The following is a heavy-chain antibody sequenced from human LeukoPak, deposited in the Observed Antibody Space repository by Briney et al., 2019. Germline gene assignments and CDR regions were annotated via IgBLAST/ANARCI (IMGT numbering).Heavy chain of an antibody. CDR3: ARGRYSSSSGIPFDY. CDR1: GGTPSSYA. D-gene: IGHD6-6*01. CDR2: IIPIFGTA. J-gene: IGHJ4*02. V-gene: IGHV1-69*05. Sequence: ASVKVSCKASGGTPSSYAISRVRQAPGQGLEWMGGIIPIFGTANYAQKFQGRVTITTDESTSTAYMELSSLRSEDTAVYYCARGRYSSSSGIPFDYWGQGTLVTVSS.